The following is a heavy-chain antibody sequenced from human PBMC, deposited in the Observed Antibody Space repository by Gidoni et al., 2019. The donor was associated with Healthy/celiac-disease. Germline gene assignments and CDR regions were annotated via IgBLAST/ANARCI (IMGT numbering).Heavy chain of an antibody. CDR2: INWNGGST. Sequence: EVQLVASGGGVVRPVGSLRLSCAASGFTFDDYGMSWVRQAPGKGLEWVAGINWNGGSTGYADSVKGRFTISRDNAKNSLYLQMNSLRAEDTALYYCARGRYSSGWSLLDYWGQGTLVTVSS. V-gene: IGHV3-20*04. CDR1: GFTFDDYG. J-gene: IGHJ4*02. D-gene: IGHD6-19*01. CDR3: ARGRYSSGWSLLDY.